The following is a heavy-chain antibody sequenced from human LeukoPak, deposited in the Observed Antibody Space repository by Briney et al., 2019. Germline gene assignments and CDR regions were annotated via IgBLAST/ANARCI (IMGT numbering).Heavy chain of an antibody. D-gene: IGHD3-10*01. CDR3: ARDQYPLGYTMVRGEIIR. CDR1: GFTFSSYS. J-gene: IGHJ4*02. V-gene: IGHV3-66*01. CDR2: IYSGGST. Sequence: GGSLRLSCAASGFTFSSYSMNWVRQAPGKGLEWVSVIYSGGSTYYADSVKGRFTISRDNSKNTLYLQMNSPRAEDTAVYYCARDQYPLGYTMVRGEIIRWGQGTLVTVSS.